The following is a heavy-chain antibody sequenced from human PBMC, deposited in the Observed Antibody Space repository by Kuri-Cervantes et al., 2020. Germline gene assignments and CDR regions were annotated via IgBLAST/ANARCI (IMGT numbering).Heavy chain of an antibody. CDR3: ATALGYCSGGSCREDDY. D-gene: IGHD2-15*01. CDR2: ISGSGGST. V-gene: IGHV3-23*01. J-gene: IGHJ4*02. Sequence: GGSLRLSCAASGFTFSSYAMSWVRQAPGKGLEWVSAISGSGGSTYYADSVKGRFTISRDNSKNTLYLQMNSLRAEDTAVYYCATALGYCSGGSCREDDYWGQGTLVTVSS. CDR1: GFTFSSYA.